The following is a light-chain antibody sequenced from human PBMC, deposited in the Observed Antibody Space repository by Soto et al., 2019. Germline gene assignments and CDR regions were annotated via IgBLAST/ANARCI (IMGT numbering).Light chain of an antibody. J-gene: IGLJ1*01. CDR2: EVT. CDR3: SSYSTITTYV. V-gene: IGLV2-14*01. CDR1: SSDVGHYNS. Sequence: QSVLTQPASVSGSPGQSITISCTGGSSDVGHYNSVSWYQQHPGKAPKLMIYEVTNRPSGVSNRFSGSKSGNTASLTISGLQTEDEADYYCSSYSTITTYVFGTGTKLTV.